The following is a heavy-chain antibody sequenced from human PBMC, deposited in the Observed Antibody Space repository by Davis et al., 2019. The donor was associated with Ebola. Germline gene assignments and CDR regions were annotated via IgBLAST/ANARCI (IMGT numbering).Heavy chain of an antibody. CDR2: IWYDGSNK. CDR3: ARLGYCSGGSCYSYYYYGMDV. CDR1: GFTFSSYG. V-gene: IGHV3-33*08. Sequence: GGSLRLSCAASGFTFSSYGMHWVRQAPGKGLEWVAVIWYDGSNKYYADSVKGRFTISRDNSKNTLYLQMNSLRDEDTAVYYCARLGYCSGGSCYSYYYYGMDVWGQGTTVTVSS. D-gene: IGHD2-15*01. J-gene: IGHJ6*02.